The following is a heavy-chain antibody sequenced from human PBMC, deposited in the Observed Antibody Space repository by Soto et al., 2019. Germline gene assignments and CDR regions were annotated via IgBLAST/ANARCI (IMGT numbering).Heavy chain of an antibody. Sequence: ASVKVSCKASAYTFTNYGITWVRQAPGQGLEWMGWISAYNGNTNYAQNLQGRVSMTTDTSTTTAYMELRSLRSDDTAVYYCARDLRKYQLLRDYYYYYMDVWGKGTTVTVSS. V-gene: IGHV1-18*01. J-gene: IGHJ6*03. CDR1: AYTFTNYG. D-gene: IGHD2-2*01. CDR3: ARDLRKYQLLRDYYYYYMDV. CDR2: ISAYNGNT.